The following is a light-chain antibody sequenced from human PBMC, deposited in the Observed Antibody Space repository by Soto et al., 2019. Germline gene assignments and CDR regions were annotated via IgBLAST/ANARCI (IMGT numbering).Light chain of an antibody. CDR1: QSVSPY. CDR2: DAS. Sequence: EIVLTQSPATLSLSAGERATLSCRASQSVSPYLAWYQQKPGQAPRLLIYDASNRATGIPARFSGSGSGTDFTLTISSLEPEDFAVYYCQQRSNWPLTFGGGTKVDIK. J-gene: IGKJ4*01. V-gene: IGKV3-11*01. CDR3: QQRSNWPLT.